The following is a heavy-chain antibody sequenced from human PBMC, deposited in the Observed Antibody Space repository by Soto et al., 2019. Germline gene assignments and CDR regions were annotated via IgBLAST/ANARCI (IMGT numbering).Heavy chain of an antibody. CDR3: VRAKYEWELHY. D-gene: IGHD1-26*01. CDR1: GFTVSSNY. CDR2: IYSGGST. V-gene: IGHV3-53*01. Sequence: EVQLVESGGGLIQPGGSLRLSCAASGFTVSSNYMSWVRQAPGKGLEWVSVIYSGGSTYYADSVKGRFTISRDSSKNTLYLQMNSLRAEDTAVYYCVRAKYEWELHYWGQGTLVTVSS. J-gene: IGHJ4*02.